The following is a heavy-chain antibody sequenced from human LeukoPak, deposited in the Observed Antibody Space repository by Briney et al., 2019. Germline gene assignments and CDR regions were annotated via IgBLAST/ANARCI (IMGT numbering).Heavy chain of an antibody. Sequence: ASVKVSCKASGYTFTSYDINWVRQATGQGLEWMGWMNPNSGNTGYAQKFQGRVTMTRNTSISTVNMELSSLRSEGTALYYCARRPYDSSGYRFDYWGQGTLVTVSS. V-gene: IGHV1-8*01. J-gene: IGHJ4*02. CDR2: MNPNSGNT. CDR1: GYTFTSYD. D-gene: IGHD3-22*01. CDR3: ARRPYDSSGYRFDY.